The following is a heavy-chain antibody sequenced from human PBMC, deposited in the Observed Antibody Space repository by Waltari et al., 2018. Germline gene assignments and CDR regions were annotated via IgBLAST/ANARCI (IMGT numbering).Heavy chain of an antibody. J-gene: IGHJ3*02. Sequence: QVQLQESGPGLVKPSETLSLTCTVSGGSISSDYWSWIRQPPGKGLEWIGYIYYTGSTRYNPSLNSRVTISVDTSKKYFSLRLSSVTAADTAVYYCASPLSGHPFDIWGQGTMVTVSS. V-gene: IGHV4-59*08. CDR1: GGSISSDY. D-gene: IGHD2-8*02. CDR2: IYYTGST. CDR3: ASPLSGHPFDI.